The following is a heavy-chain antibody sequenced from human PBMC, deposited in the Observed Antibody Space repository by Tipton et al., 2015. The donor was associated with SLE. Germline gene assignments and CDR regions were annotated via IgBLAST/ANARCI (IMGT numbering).Heavy chain of an antibody. V-gene: IGHV4-39*07. Sequence: GLVKPSETLSLTCTVSGGSISSTNSDWGWIRQPPGKGLEWIGSISFSGRIFSNPSLKSRITISRDTSKNQFSLRVNYVTAADTAVYYCARGIVAAFYYWGQGTLVTVSS. CDR2: ISFSGRI. CDR3: ARGIVAAFYY. D-gene: IGHD6-6*01. J-gene: IGHJ4*02. CDR1: GGSISSTNSD.